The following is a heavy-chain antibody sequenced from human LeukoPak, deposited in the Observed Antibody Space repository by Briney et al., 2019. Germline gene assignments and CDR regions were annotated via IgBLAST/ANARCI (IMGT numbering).Heavy chain of an antibody. CDR1: GFTLSSYA. D-gene: IGHD3-9*01. CDR3: ARGGGGNSDFLTTYTGASLSFDY. J-gene: IGHJ4*02. V-gene: IGHV3-23*01. Sequence: GGSLRLSCVASGFTLSSYAMSWVRQAPGKGLQWVSSLGISGDYTWYAGSVKGRSTISRDSSKNTLYLQMNSLGAEDTAVYYCARGGGGNSDFLTTYTGASLSFDYWGQGALVTVSS. CDR2: LGISGDYT.